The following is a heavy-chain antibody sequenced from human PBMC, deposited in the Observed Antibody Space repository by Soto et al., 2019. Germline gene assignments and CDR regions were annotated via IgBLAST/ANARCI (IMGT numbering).Heavy chain of an antibody. D-gene: IGHD1-26*01. J-gene: IGHJ6*02. V-gene: IGHV3-53*02. CDR1: GFSVTTNY. CDR3: AKKPPSSIQGWAFGMDV. Sequence: EVQLVETGGGLIQPGGSLRLSCLASGFSVTTNYIIWVRQPPGKGLEWVSTTFTGGSTHYADSVKGRFSISRGNSKNTVYLQMNTLGVEDMAVYYCAKKPPSSIQGWAFGMDVCGQGTTVSVSS. CDR2: TFTGGST.